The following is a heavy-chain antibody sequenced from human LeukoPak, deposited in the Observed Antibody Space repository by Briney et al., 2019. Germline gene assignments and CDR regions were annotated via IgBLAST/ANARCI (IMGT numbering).Heavy chain of an antibody. D-gene: IGHD6-6*01. CDR2: ISSSSSYI. V-gene: IGHV3-21*01. CDR3: AAWYSSSSGHNWFDP. CDR1: GLTLSNSA. J-gene: IGHJ5*02. Sequence: GGSLRLSCAASGLTLSNSAMGWVRQAPGKGLEWVSSISSSSSYIYYADSVKGRFTISRDNAKNSLYLQMNSLRAEDTAVYYCAAWYSSSSGHNWFDPWGQGTLVTVSS.